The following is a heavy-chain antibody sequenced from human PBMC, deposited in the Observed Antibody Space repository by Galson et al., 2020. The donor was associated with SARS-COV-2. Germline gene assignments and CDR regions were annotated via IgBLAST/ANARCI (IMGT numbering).Heavy chain of an antibody. V-gene: IGHV1-18*01. CDR2: ISAYNGNT. CDR1: GYTFTSYG. J-gene: IGHJ6*02. Sequence: ASVKVSCKASGYTFTSYGISWVRQAPGQGLEWMGWISAYNGNTNYAQKLQGRVTMTTDTSTSTAYMELRSLRSDDTAVYYCARAFRYSSGSYYYYGMDVWGQGTTVTVSS. D-gene: IGHD6-19*01. CDR3: ARAFRYSSGSYYYYGMDV.